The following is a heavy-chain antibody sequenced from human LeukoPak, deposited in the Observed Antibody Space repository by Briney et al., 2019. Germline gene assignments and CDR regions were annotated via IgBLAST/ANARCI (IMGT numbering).Heavy chain of an antibody. J-gene: IGHJ4*02. V-gene: IGHV1-69*13. CDR2: IIPIFGTA. CDR3: ARPTYYYDSSGYSESPHFDY. Sequence: AASVKVSCKASGGTFSSYAISWVRQAPGQGLEWMGGIIPIFGTANYAQKFQGRVTITADESTSTAYMELSSLRSEDTAVYYCARPTYYYDSSGYSESPHFDYWGQGTLVTVSS. D-gene: IGHD3-22*01. CDR1: GGTFSSYA.